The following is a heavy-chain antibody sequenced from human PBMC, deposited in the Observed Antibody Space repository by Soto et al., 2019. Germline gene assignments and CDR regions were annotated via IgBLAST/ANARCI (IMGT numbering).Heavy chain of an antibody. CDR2: ISAYNGNT. D-gene: IGHD3-22*01. Sequence: ASVKVSCKASGYTFTSYGISWVRQAPGQGLEWMGWISAYNGNTNYAQKLQGRVTMTTDTSTSTAYMELRSLRSDDTAVYYCARDRLYDSSGPDDYWGQGTLVTVYS. CDR3: ARDRLYDSSGPDDY. J-gene: IGHJ4*02. V-gene: IGHV1-18*04. CDR1: GYTFTSYG.